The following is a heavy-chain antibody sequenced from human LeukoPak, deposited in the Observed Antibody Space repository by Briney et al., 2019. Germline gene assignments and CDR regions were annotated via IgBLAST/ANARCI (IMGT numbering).Heavy chain of an antibody. V-gene: IGHV4-34*01. CDR3: ARESQNNSSSWYPSDVYYMDV. J-gene: IGHJ6*03. D-gene: IGHD6-13*01. CDR2: INHSGRT. Sequence: SETLSLTCAVSGVSLSGYYWGWIRQTPGKGLEWIGEINHSGRTNYNPSLKSRVTISADTSKNQFSLKLSSVTAADTAVYYCARESQNNSSSWYPSDVYYMDVWGKGTTVTVSS. CDR1: GVSLSGYY.